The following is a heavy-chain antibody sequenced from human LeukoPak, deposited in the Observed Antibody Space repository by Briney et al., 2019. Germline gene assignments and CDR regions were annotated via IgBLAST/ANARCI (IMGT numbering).Heavy chain of an antibody. CDR1: GFTFSSYE. D-gene: IGHD4-11*01. Sequence: PGGSLRLSCAASGFTFSSYEMNWVRQAPGKGLEWVAVISYDGSNKYYADSVKGRFTISRDNSKNTLYLQMNSLRAEDTAVYYCAKDSGPGSLTTVYYYGMDVWGQGTTVTVSS. CDR2: ISYDGSNK. CDR3: AKDSGPGSLTTVYYYGMDV. J-gene: IGHJ6*02. V-gene: IGHV3-30*18.